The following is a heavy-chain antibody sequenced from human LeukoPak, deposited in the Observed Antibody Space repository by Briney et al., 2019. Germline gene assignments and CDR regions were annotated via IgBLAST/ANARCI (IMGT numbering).Heavy chain of an antibody. CDR3: ARERSIYYGMDV. CDR1: GFTLSGYF. J-gene: IGHJ6*02. V-gene: IGHV3-7*01. Sequence: GGSLRLSCAASGFTLSGYFMSWVRQAPGEGLEWVASIKGDGSEKYYVDSVKGRFTISRDNAWNSLYLQMNSLRAEDTAVYYCARERSIYYGMDVWGQGTTVTVSS. D-gene: IGHD3-16*01. CDR2: IKGDGSEK.